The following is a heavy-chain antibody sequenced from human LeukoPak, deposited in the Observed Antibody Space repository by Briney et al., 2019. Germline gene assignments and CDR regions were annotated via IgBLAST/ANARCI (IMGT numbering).Heavy chain of an antibody. CDR2: IYYSGST. V-gene: IGHV4-30-4*08. CDR3: AIHNSGPIDY. CDR1: GGSINSGDYY. J-gene: IGHJ4*02. Sequence: SQTLSLTCTVSGGSINSGDYYWNWIRQPPGKGLEWIGYIYYSGSTYYNPSLKSRVTISVDTSKNQFSLKLSSVTAADTAVYYYAIHNSGPIDYWGQGTLVTVSS. D-gene: IGHD5-12*01.